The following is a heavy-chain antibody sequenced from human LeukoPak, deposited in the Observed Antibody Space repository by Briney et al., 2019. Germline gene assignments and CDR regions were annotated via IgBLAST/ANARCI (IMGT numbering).Heavy chain of an antibody. CDR3: AKSLGSYYYAFDI. Sequence: GRSLRLSCAASGFTFDDYAMHWVRQAPGKGLEWVSGISWNSGNIGYADSVEGRFTISRDNAKNSLYLQMNSLRAEDTALYYCAKSLGSYYYAFDIWGQGTMVTVSS. J-gene: IGHJ3*02. D-gene: IGHD1-26*01. CDR2: ISWNSGNI. CDR1: GFTFDDYA. V-gene: IGHV3-9*01.